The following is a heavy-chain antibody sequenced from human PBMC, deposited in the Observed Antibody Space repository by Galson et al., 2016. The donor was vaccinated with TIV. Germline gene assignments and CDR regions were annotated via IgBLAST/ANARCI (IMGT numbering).Heavy chain of an antibody. CDR2: VVVGSGKT. CDR1: GFIFSSSV. V-gene: IGHV1-58*01. D-gene: IGHD6-13*01. Sequence: SVKVSCKASGFIFSSSVVQWVRQARGQRLEWIGWVVVGSGKTDYAQEFQERVTITRDMSTSTSYMELRDLVSDDTAVYYCVSSSWYYWGQGTLVTVSS. CDR3: VSSSWYY. J-gene: IGHJ4*02.